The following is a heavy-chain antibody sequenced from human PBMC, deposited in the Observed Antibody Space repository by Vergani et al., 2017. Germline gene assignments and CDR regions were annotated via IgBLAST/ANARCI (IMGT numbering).Heavy chain of an antibody. J-gene: IGHJ4*02. CDR3: ARDIVDTAMVVDY. CDR1: GFTFSSYA. V-gene: IGHV3-23*01. D-gene: IGHD5-18*01. Sequence: EVQLLESGGGLVQPGGSLRLSCAASGFTFSSYAMSWVRQAPGKGLEWVSAISGSGGSTYYADSVKGRFTISRDNAKNSLYLQMNSLRAEDTAVYYCARDIVDTAMVVDYWGQGTLVTVSS. CDR2: ISGSGGST.